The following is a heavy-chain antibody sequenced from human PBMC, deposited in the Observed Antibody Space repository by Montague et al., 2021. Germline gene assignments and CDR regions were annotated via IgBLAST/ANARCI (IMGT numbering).Heavy chain of an antibody. D-gene: IGHD1-1*01. V-gene: IGHV3-23*01. Sequence: SLRLSCAASGFPFSSYAMSWVRQAPGKGLEWVSTLTSNGAYTYHADAVEGRFTISRDNSKNTLYLQMNGLRVEDTAVYFCANEGTTSPGYLQYWGQGTLVTVSS. J-gene: IGHJ1*01. CDR1: GFPFSSYA. CDR2: LTSNGAYT. CDR3: ANEGTTSPGYLQY.